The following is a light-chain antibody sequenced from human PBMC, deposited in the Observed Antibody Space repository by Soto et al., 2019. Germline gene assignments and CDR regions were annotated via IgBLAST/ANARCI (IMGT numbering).Light chain of an antibody. Sequence: QSALTQPASVSGSLGQSITISCTGTSGDIGIYNFVSWFHQRPAKAPKLLIFEVHNRTSGVSDRFSASKSGNAASLTISGLQADDEGDYYCTSYTRSNTWVFGGGTKLTVL. J-gene: IGLJ3*02. CDR2: EVH. V-gene: IGLV2-14*01. CDR1: SGDIGIYNF. CDR3: TSYTRSNTWV.